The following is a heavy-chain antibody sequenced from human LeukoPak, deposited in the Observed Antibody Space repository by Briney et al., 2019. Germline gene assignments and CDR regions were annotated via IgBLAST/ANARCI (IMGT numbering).Heavy chain of an antibody. CDR3: ARVYRSSSGYCFDY. CDR1: GFTSSSYW. V-gene: IGHV3-7*01. CDR2: IKQDGSEK. Sequence: PGGSLRLSCAASGFTSSSYWMSWVRHAPGKGLELVANIKQDGSEKYYVDSVKGRFTISRDNAKNSLYLQMNSLRAEDTAAYYCARVYRSSSGYCFDYWGQGTLVTVSS. D-gene: IGHD6-6*01. J-gene: IGHJ4*02.